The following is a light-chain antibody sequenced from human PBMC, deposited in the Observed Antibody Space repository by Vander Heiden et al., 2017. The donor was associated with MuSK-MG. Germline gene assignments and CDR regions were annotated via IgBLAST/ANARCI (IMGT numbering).Light chain of an antibody. Sequence: ILFPQSPATLSASLGERATLSCRASQGVSSYLAWYQQKPGQAPRLLIYDASNRDTGIPARFSGSGSGTDFTLTISSLGPEDFAVYYCQQRSNWPQLTFGGGTKVEIK. CDR1: QGVSSY. CDR3: QQRSNWPQLT. J-gene: IGKJ4*01. V-gene: IGKV3-11*01. CDR2: DAS.